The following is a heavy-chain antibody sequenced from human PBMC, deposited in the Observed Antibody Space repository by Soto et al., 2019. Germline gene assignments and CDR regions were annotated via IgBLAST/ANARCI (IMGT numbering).Heavy chain of an antibody. V-gene: IGHV3-23*01. CDR1: GFTFSSYA. J-gene: IGHJ6*02. Sequence: PGGSLRLSCAASGFTFSSYAMSWVRQAPGKGLEWVSAISGSGGSTYYADSVKGRFTISRDNSKNTLYLQMNSLRAEDTAVYYCAEDYYDSSGYYYGEDYYGMDVWGQGTTVTVSS. D-gene: IGHD3-22*01. CDR3: AEDYYDSSGYYYGEDYYGMDV. CDR2: ISGSGGST.